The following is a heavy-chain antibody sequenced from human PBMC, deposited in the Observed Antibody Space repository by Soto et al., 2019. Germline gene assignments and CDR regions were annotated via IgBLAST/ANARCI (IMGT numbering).Heavy chain of an antibody. CDR2: ISSVSGTI. CDR3: ARGRLWSFDF. V-gene: IGHV3-48*02. CDR1: GFSFRIYS. D-gene: IGHD3-10*01. Sequence: GGSLRLSCVVSGFSFRIYSMNWVRQAPGKGLEWISYISSVSGTIYYADSLKGRFTISGDNGKNSLYLQMNSLTDEDTAVYYCARGRLWSFDFWGQGTLVTVSS. J-gene: IGHJ4*02.